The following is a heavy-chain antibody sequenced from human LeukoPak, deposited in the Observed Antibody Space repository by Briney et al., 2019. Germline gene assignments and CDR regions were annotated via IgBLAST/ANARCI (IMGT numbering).Heavy chain of an antibody. CDR3: VRMGQLPGGWFDP. Sequence: PSETLSLTCTVSGGSIGSPTYWWSWIRQPAGKGLEWIGRIRFDGTTNYNPSLQSRLTISLDTSRNQFSLNLNSVTAADTAVYYCVRMGQLPGGWFDPWGQGTLVTVSS. J-gene: IGHJ5*02. V-gene: IGHV4-61*02. CDR1: GGSIGSPTYW. D-gene: IGHD2-2*01. CDR2: IRFDGTT.